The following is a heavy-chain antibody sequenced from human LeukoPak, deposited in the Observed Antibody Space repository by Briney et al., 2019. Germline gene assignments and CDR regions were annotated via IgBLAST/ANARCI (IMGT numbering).Heavy chain of an antibody. CDR2: IRSSNNII. J-gene: IGHJ5*02. CDR1: GFTFSDYY. V-gene: IGHV3-11*04. CDR3: ARDQGSSTGGESDIWFVP. D-gene: IGHD2-2*01. Sequence: GGSLRLSCAASGFTFSDYYMNWIRQAPGKGLEWVSYIRSSNNIIYYADSVKGRFTISRDNAKNSLYLQMNSLRAEDTAVYYCARDQGSSTGGESDIWFVPWGQGALVTVSS.